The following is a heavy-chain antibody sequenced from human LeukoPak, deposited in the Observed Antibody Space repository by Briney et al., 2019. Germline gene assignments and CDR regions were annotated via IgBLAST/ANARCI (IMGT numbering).Heavy chain of an antibody. V-gene: IGHV4-59*12. CDR1: GGSISSYY. CDR3: ARSAGIAARRAVY. J-gene: IGHJ4*02. CDR2: LYYSGNT. D-gene: IGHD6-6*01. Sequence: SETLSLTCTVSGGSISSYYWHWIRQPPGKGLEWIGYLYYSGNTYYNPSLKSRVTMSVDTSKNQFSLKLSSVTAADTAVYYCARSAGIAARRAVYWGQGTLVTVSS.